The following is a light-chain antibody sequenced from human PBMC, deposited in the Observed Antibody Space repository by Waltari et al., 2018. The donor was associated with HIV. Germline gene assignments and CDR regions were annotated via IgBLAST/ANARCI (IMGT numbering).Light chain of an antibody. V-gene: IGKV1-39*01. Sequence: DIQMTQSPSSLSASVGDRVTTLCRASQSISTYLNWYQHKPGKVPRLLISAASTLQTGVPSRFSGSGSGTEFTLTLSSLQPEDFASYYCQQSSSTPLTFGPGT. CDR2: AAS. CDR1: QSISTY. CDR3: QQSSSTPLT. J-gene: IGKJ3*01.